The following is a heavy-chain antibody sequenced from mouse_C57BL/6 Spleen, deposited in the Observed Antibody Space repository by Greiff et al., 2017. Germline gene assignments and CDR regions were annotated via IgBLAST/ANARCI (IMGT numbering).Heavy chain of an antibody. CDR2: IYPGDGDT. Sequence: QVQLQQSGPELVKPGASVKISCKASGYAFSSSWMNWVKQRPGKGLEWIGRIYPGDGDTNYNGKFKGKATLTADKSSSTAYMQLSSLTSEDSAVYFCARGGDSGCAYWGQGTLVTVSA. CDR1: GYAFSSSW. D-gene: IGHD3-1*01. CDR3: ARGGDSGCAY. V-gene: IGHV1-82*01. J-gene: IGHJ3*01.